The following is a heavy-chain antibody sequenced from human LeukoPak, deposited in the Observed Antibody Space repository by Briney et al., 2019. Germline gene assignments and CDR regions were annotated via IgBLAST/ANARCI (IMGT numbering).Heavy chain of an antibody. D-gene: IGHD4-11*01. CDR1: GFTFSDYA. CDR2: FKTKYNQV. V-gene: IGHV3-23*05. CDR3: ARSVPDYTRFDY. Sequence: GGSLRLSCVASGFTFSDYAMNWVRQAPGKGLEWVSTFKTKYNQVYYAESVRGRFTISTDSSENTVYLQMNSLRAEDTALYYCARSVPDYTRFDYWGQGALVTVSS. J-gene: IGHJ4*02.